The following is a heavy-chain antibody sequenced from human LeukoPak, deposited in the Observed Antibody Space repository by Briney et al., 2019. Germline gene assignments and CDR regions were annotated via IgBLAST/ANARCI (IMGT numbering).Heavy chain of an antibody. J-gene: IGHJ5*02. CDR2: VYHSGTT. D-gene: IGHD6-19*01. CDR3: TTARGDSSGWYAWFDP. V-gene: IGHV4-39*07. Sequence: SETLSLTCTVSGGSINSSSHYWGCIRPSPGKGLEWIGSVYHSGTTYCNPSLKSRVTISVDTSKNQFSLKLKSVTAADTAVYYCTTARGDSSGWYAWFDPWGQGTLVTVSS. CDR1: GGSINSSSHY.